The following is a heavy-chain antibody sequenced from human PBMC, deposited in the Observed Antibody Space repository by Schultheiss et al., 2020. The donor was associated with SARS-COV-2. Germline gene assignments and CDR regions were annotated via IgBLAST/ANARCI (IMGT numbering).Heavy chain of an antibody. CDR2: ISGSGGST. V-gene: IGHV3-23*01. CDR1: GFTFSDYY. CDR3: ARVQEDLFDY. J-gene: IGHJ4*02. Sequence: GGSLRLSCAASGFTFSDYYMSWIRQAPGKGLEWVSAISGSGGSTYYTDSVKGRFTISRDNSKNTLYLQMNSLRAEDTAVYYCARVQEDLFDYWGQGTLVTVSS.